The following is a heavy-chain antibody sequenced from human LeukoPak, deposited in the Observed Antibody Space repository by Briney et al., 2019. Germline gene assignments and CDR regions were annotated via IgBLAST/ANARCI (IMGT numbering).Heavy chain of an antibody. CDR1: GGSISSSRYY. V-gene: IGHV4-39*01. CDR3: ARLGTYYGSSGYYTFDY. J-gene: IGHJ4*02. CDR2: IYFSATT. D-gene: IGHD3-22*01. Sequence: SETLSLTCTVSGGSISSSRYYWAWVRQPPGKGLEWIGSIYFSATTSYNPSLKSRVTMSVDTSKNQFSLRLTSVTAADTAVYYCARLGTYYGSSGYYTFDYWGQGTLVTVSS.